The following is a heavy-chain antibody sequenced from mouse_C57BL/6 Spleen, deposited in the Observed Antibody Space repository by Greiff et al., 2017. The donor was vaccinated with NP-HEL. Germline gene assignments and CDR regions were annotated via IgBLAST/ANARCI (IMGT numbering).Heavy chain of an antibody. Sequence: VQLKQSGAELVRPGSSVKLSCKASGYTFTSYWMHWVKQRPIQGLEWIGNIDPSDSETHYNQQFKDKATLTVDKSSSTAYMQLSSLTSEDSAVYYGARWGGSSPWLAYWGQGTLVTVSA. CDR2: IDPSDSET. V-gene: IGHV1-52*01. D-gene: IGHD1-1*01. CDR3: ARWGGSSPWLAY. CDR1: GYTFTSYW. J-gene: IGHJ3*01.